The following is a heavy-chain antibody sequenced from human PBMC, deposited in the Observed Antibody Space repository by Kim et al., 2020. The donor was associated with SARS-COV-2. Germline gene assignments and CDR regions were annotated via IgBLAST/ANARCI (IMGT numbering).Heavy chain of an antibody. CDR2: IYTSGST. CDR1: GGSISSYY. J-gene: IGHJ6*02. D-gene: IGHD6-13*01. Sequence: SETLSLTCTVSGGSISSYYWSWIRQPAGKGLEWIGRIYTSGSTNYSPSLKSRVTMSVDTSKNQFSLKLSSVTAADTAVYYCAREMWRRAAAIYYYYYGMDVWGQGTTVTVSS. CDR3: AREMWRRAAAIYYYYYGMDV. V-gene: IGHV4-4*07.